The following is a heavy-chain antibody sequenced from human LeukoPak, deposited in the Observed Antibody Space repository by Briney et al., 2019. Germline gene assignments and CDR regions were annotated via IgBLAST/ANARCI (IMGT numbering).Heavy chain of an antibody. CDR3: ARRGYSYPFDY. CDR2: IYPDDSDI. J-gene: IGHJ4*02. CDR1: GYRFSNYW. Sequence: GESLKISCKGSGYRFSNYWIGWVRQMPGKGLEWMGIIYPDDSDIRYSPSFQGQFTISADKSISTAYLQWSSLKASDTAMYYCARRGYSYPFDYWGQGTLVTVSS. D-gene: IGHD5-18*01. V-gene: IGHV5-51*01.